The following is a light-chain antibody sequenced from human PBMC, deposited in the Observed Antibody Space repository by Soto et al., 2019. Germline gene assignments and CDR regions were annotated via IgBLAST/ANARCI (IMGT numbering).Light chain of an antibody. CDR1: SSDVGSYNY. V-gene: IGLV2-14*01. Sequence: QSVLTQPASVSGSPGQSITISCTGTSSDVGSYNYVSWYQQHPGRAPKLMIYEVSNRPSGVSNRFSGSKSGNTASLTISGLQAEDEADYYCTSYTSSSYIGVFGGGTKLTVL. CDR2: EVS. CDR3: TSYTSSSYIGV. J-gene: IGLJ3*02.